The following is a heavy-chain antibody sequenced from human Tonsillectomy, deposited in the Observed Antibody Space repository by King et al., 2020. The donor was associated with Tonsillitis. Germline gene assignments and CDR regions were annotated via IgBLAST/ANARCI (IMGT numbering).Heavy chain of an antibody. CDR3: ARGGVVPAAMRSEAIQLWSDLRWYTLDY. D-gene: IGHD2-2*01. Sequence: VQLVESGAEVKKPGESLRISCKGSGYSFTSYWISWVRQMPGKGLEWMGRIDPSDSYTNYSPSFQGHVTISADKSISTAYLQWSSLKASDTAMYYCARGGVVPAAMRSEAIQLWSDLRWYTLDYWGQGTLVTVSS. CDR2: IDPSDSYT. CDR1: GYSFTSYW. J-gene: IGHJ4*02. V-gene: IGHV5-10-1*01.